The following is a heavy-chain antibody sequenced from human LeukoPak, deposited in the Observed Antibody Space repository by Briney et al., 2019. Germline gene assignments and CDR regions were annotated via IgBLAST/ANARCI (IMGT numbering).Heavy chain of an antibody. CDR1: GSPISSYY. D-gene: IGHD3-22*01. CDR3: ARSYDSSGYYFDY. V-gene: IGHV4-59*01. J-gene: IGHJ4*02. CDR2: IYYSGST. Sequence: NPSETLSLTCSVSGSPISSYYWSWIRQPPGKGLEWIGNIYYSGSTNYNPSLKSRVTISVDTSKNQFSLKLSSVTAADTAVYYCARSYDSSGYYFDYWGQGTLVTVSS.